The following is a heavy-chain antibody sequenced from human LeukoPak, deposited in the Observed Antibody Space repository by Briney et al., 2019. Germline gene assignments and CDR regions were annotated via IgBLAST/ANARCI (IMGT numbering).Heavy chain of an antibody. J-gene: IGHJ5*02. Sequence: SETLSLTCAVYGGSFSGYYWSWIRQPPGKGLEWIGEINHSGSTNYNPSLKSRVTISVDTSKNQFSLKLSSVTAADTAVYYCARCKDYVWGSYRTWGQGTLVTVSS. CDR2: INHSGST. CDR3: ARCKDYVWGSYRT. V-gene: IGHV4-34*01. D-gene: IGHD3-16*01. CDR1: GGSFSGYY.